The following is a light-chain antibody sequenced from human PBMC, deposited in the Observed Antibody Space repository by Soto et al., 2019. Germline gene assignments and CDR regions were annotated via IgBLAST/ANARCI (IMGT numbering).Light chain of an antibody. J-gene: IGKJ1*01. V-gene: IGKV2-28*01. CDR2: LGS. CDR3: MQGLQTPQT. Sequence: DIVMTQSPLSLPVTPGEPASISCRSSQSLLHSNGYNYLDWYLQKPGQSPQLLIFLGSNRASGVPDRFSGSGSGTDFTLKIPRVEAGDVGVYYCMQGLQTPQTFGQGPKVHIK. CDR1: QSLLHSNGYNY.